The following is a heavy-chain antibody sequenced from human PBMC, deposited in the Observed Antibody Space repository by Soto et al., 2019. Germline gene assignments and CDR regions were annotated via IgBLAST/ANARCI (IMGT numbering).Heavy chain of an antibody. Sequence: ASVKVSCKASGYTFTSYGISWVRQAPGQGLEWMGWISAYNGNTNYAQKLQGRVTMTTDTSTSTAYMELSSLRSEDTAVYYCARSSEYSSSPWWYFDYWGQGTLVTVSS. CDR3: ARSSEYSSSPWWYFDY. CDR2: ISAYNGNT. D-gene: IGHD6-13*01. V-gene: IGHV1-18*01. CDR1: GYTFTSYG. J-gene: IGHJ4*02.